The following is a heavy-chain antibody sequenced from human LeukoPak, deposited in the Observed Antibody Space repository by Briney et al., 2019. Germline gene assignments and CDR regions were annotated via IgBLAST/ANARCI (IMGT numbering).Heavy chain of an antibody. D-gene: IGHD1-26*01. CDR1: GYTFTSYG. CDR3: ARDGPGDWELLLPDY. J-gene: IGHJ4*02. CDR2: ISAYNGNT. V-gene: IGHV1-18*01. Sequence: ASVKVSCKASGYTFTSYGISWVRQAPGQGLEWMGWISAYNGNTNYAQKLQGRVIMTTDTSTRTTYMELRSLRSDDTAVYYCARDGPGDWELLLPDYWGQGTLVTVSS.